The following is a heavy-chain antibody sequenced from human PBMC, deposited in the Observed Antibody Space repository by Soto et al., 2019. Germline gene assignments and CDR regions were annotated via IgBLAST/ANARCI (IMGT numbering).Heavy chain of an antibody. D-gene: IGHD5-18*01. CDR1: GGSISSTNW. CDR2: IYYSGST. Sequence: SETLSLTCAFSGGSISSTNWWSWVRQPPGKGLEWIEYIYYSGSTNYNPSLKSRVAISVDTSKNQFSLKLSSVTAADTAVYYCARRYGSCFDYWGQGTLVTVS. CDR3: ARRYGSCFDY. J-gene: IGHJ4*02. V-gene: IGHV4-4*02.